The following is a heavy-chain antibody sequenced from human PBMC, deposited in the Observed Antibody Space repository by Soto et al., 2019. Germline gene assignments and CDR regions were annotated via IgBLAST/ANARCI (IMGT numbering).Heavy chain of an antibody. J-gene: IGHJ4*02. Sequence: SETLSLTCTVSSGSISGYFWSWIRQPPGKGLECIGYLSDSGSTDYTPSLNSRVTISVDTSKNQFSLQLSSVTAADTAVYYCARDVVVLPAATYRACLDDWGQGTPVTVSS. CDR2: LSDSGST. CDR3: ARDVVVLPAATYRACLDD. D-gene: IGHD2-2*01. V-gene: IGHV4-59*01. CDR1: SGSISGYF.